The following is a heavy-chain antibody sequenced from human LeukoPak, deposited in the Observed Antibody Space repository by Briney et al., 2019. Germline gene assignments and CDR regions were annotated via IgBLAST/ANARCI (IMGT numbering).Heavy chain of an antibody. V-gene: IGHV4-59*01. CDR1: GGSISTYY. CDR2: IYYSGST. D-gene: IGHD3-22*01. CDR3: ARANVFDSSGYYYNWFDP. J-gene: IGHJ5*02. Sequence: PSETLSLTCTVSGGSISTYYWSWIRQPPGKGLEWIGSIYYSGSTNYNPSLKSRVTISVDTSKTQFSLRLSSVTAADTAVYYCARANVFDSSGYYYNWFDPWGQGTLVTVSS.